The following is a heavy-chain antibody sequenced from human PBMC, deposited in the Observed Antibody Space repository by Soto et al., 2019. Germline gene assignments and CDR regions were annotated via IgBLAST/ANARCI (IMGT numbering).Heavy chain of an antibody. CDR1: GYSISSGYY. D-gene: IGHD2-2*01. Sequence: SETLSLTCAVSGYSISSGYYWGWIRQPPGKGLEWIGSIYHSGSTYYNQSLKSRVTISVDTSKNQFSLKLSSVTAADTAVYYCARDTVVVPAAGGWFDPRGQGTLVTVSS. CDR3: ARDTVVVPAAGGWFDP. CDR2: IYHSGST. V-gene: IGHV4-38-2*02. J-gene: IGHJ5*02.